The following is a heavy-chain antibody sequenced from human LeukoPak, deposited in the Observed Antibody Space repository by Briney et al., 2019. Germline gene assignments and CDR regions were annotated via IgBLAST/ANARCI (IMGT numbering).Heavy chain of an antibody. CDR1: GFTFSSYA. CDR2: ISGSDFTT. Sequence: GGSLRLSCTASGFTFSSYAMSWVRQAPGKGLEWVSVISGSDFTTYYADSVKGRFTISRDNSKNTLFLQMNSLRAEDTAIYYCARDERLLSFLKWGQGTLVTVSS. J-gene: IGHJ4*02. D-gene: IGHD3-3*01. V-gene: IGHV3-23*01. CDR3: ARDERLLSFLK.